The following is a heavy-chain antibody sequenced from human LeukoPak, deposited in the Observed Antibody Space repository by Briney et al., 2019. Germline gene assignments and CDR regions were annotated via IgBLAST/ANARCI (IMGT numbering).Heavy chain of an antibody. Sequence: ASVKVSCKASVYTFTSYGMIWVRQAPGQGLEWMGWISAYNGNTNYAQKLQGRVTMTTDTSTSTAYMELRSLRSDDTAVYYCARVGDIYDSSGYYFDYWGQGTLVTVSS. CDR3: ARVGDIYDSSGYYFDY. CDR2: ISAYNGNT. V-gene: IGHV1-18*01. J-gene: IGHJ4*02. CDR1: VYTFTSYG. D-gene: IGHD3-22*01.